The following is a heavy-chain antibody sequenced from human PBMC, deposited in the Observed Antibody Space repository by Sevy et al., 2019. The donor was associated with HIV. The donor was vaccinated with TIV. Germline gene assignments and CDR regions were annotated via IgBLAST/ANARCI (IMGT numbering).Heavy chain of an antibody. CDR1: GSRFSSYS. CDR2: INAFNGNT. Sequence: ASVKVSCKASGSRFSSYSFSWVRQAPGQGLEWLGWINAFNGNTNSAQQLKDRVTITIDASRDTAYMELRSRRPDDTAVYYCATSGTLITTKAGGFDVWGQGTRVTVSS. J-gene: IGHJ3*01. D-gene: IGHD3-10*01. V-gene: IGHV1-18*01. CDR3: ATSGTLITTKAGGFDV.